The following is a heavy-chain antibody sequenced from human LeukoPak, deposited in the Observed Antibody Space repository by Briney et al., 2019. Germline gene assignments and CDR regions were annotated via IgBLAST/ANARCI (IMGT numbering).Heavy chain of an antibody. CDR3: AKDTSGGVMYYFDY. CDR2: ISWNSGSI. Sequence: GGSLRLSCAASGFTFDDYAMHWVRQAPGKGLEWVSGISWNSGSIGYADSVKGRFTISRDNAKNSLYLQMNSLRAEDTALYYCAKDTSGGVMYYFDYWGQGTLVTVSS. V-gene: IGHV3-9*01. D-gene: IGHD3-16*01. CDR1: GFTFDDYA. J-gene: IGHJ4*02.